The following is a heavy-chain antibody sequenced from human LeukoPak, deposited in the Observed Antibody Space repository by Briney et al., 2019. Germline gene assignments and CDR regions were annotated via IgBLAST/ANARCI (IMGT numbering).Heavy chain of an antibody. CDR1: GFTFSSYG. Sequence: GRSLRLSCAASGFTFSSYGMHWVRQAPGKGLEWVAVISYDGSNKYYADSVKGRFTISRDNSKNTLYLQMNSLRAEDTAVYYCAKEGRAWRYCRSTSCYYFDYWAQGTLVTVSS. V-gene: IGHV3-30*18. CDR3: AKEGRAWRYCRSTSCYYFDY. J-gene: IGHJ4*02. CDR2: ISYDGSNK. D-gene: IGHD2-2*01.